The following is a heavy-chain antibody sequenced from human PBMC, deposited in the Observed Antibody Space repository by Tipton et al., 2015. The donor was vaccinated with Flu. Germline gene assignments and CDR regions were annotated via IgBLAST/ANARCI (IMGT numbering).Heavy chain of an antibody. CDR2: IYYSGST. Sequence: LRLPCTVSGGSISSGGYYWSWIRQHPGKGLEWIGYIYYSGSTYYNPSLKSRVTISVDTSKNQFSLKLSSVTAADTAVYYCARASGPSWFDPWGQGTLVTVSS. CDR1: GGSISSGGYY. V-gene: IGHV4-31*03. D-gene: IGHD5-12*01. CDR3: ARASGPSWFDP. J-gene: IGHJ5*02.